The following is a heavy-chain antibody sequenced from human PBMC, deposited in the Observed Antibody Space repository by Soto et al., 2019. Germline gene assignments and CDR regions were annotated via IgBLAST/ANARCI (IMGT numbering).Heavy chain of an antibody. CDR1: GVSISSYY. Sequence: SETLSLTCTVSGVSISSYYWSWIRQSPGKGLEWIGYVYYSGTTIYNPSLKSRVTMSLDTSKNQFSLKLSSVTAADTAVYYCARSKLNDCGGDRELSYWGQGTLVTVSS. D-gene: IGHD2-21*02. J-gene: IGHJ4*02. V-gene: IGHV4-59*08. CDR3: ARSKLNDCGGDRELSY. CDR2: VYYSGTT.